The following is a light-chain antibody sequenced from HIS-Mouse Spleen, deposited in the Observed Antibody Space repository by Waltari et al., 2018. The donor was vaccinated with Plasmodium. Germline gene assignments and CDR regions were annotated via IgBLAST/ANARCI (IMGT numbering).Light chain of an antibody. J-gene: IGLJ2*01. CDR2: AGS. CDR1: SSDVGSYNL. Sequence: QSALTQPASVSGSPGQSITISCTGTSSDVGSYNLVSWYQQHPGKAPKLMIYAGSKRASGVSSRCSCFKSGNTASLTISGLQAEDEADYYCCSYAGSSTFVVFGGGTKLTVL. V-gene: IGLV2-23*03. CDR3: CSYAGSSTFVV.